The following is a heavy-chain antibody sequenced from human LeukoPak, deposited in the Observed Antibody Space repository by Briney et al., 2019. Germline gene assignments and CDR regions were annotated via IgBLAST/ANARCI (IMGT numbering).Heavy chain of an antibody. Sequence: GGSLGLSCAASGFTFSSYWMTWVRQAPEKGLEWVANIKPDGSEKNYVDSVKGRFTISRDNAKNSLYLQMSSLRADDTAVYYCARQTERDAYNRYWGQGTLVTVSS. CDR2: IKPDGSEK. J-gene: IGHJ4*02. V-gene: IGHV3-7*05. CDR1: GFTFSSYW. CDR3: ARQTERDAYNRY. D-gene: IGHD5-24*01.